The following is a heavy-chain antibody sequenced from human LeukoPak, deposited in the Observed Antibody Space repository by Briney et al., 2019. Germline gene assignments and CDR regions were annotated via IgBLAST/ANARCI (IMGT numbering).Heavy chain of an antibody. CDR2: INHSGST. V-gene: IGHV4-34*01. Sequence: LETLSLTCAVYGGSFSGYYWSWIRQPPGKGLEWIGEINHSGSTNYNPSLKSRVTISVDTSKNQFSLKLSSVTAADTAVYYCARVSRRYFQHWGQGTLVTVSS. CDR1: GGSFSGYY. J-gene: IGHJ1*01. CDR3: ARVSRRYFQH.